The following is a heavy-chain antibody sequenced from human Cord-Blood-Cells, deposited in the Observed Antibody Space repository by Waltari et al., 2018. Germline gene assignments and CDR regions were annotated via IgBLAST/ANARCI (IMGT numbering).Heavy chain of an antibody. D-gene: IGHD1-7*01. CDR3: AGPANWNYYFDY. CDR1: GGSISSSSYY. J-gene: IGHJ4*02. Sequence: QLQLQESGPGLVKPSATLSLTFPVSGGSISSSSYYRGWIRQPPGKGLEGIGSIYYSGVTYYNPSLKSRVTISVDTSKNQFSLKLSSVTAADTAVYYCAGPANWNYYFDYWGQGTLVTVSS. CDR2: IYYSGVT. V-gene: IGHV4-39*01.